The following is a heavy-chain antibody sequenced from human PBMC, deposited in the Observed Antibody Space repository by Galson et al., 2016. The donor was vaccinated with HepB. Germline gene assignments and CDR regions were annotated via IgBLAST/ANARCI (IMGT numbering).Heavy chain of an antibody. CDR2: INQDGTWE. D-gene: IGHD1-26*01. Sequence: SLRLSCADSGSTFSAYCMTWVRQTPGKGLEWVANINQDGTWEFYVDSVKGRFSISRDNARKTLYLQMNSLRAEDTAMYYCATAFGGNYYSDFDYWGQGTLVTVSS. J-gene: IGHJ4*02. CDR3: ATAFGGNYYSDFDY. V-gene: IGHV3-7*03. CDR1: GSTFSAYC.